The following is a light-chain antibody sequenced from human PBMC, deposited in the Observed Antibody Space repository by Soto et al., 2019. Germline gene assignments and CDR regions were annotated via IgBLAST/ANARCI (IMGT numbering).Light chain of an antibody. CDR1: SSNIGAGYG. CDR2: GNS. J-gene: IGLJ1*01. Sequence: QSVLTQPPSVSGAPGQRVTTSCTGSSSNIGAGYGVHWYQQRPGTAPRLVISGNSNRPSGVPDRFSGSTSGTSASLAISGLQAEDEGDYCCQSYDSILSARYVFGTGTKVTVL. CDR3: QSYDSILSARYV. V-gene: IGLV1-40*01.